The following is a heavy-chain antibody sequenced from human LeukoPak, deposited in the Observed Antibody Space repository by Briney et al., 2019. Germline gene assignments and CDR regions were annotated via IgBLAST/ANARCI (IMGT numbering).Heavy chain of an antibody. D-gene: IGHD2-15*01. J-gene: IGHJ6*03. CDR2: IYYSGST. Sequence: SETLSLSCTVSGGSISSYYWSWIRQPPGKGLEWIGYIYYSGSTNYNPSLKSRVTISVDTSKNQFSLKLRSVTAADTAVYYCARTTEGYCRGRSCYSYYYYMDVWGKGTTVTVSS. V-gene: IGHV4-59*01. CDR1: GGSISSYY. CDR3: ARTTEGYCRGRSCYSYYYYMDV.